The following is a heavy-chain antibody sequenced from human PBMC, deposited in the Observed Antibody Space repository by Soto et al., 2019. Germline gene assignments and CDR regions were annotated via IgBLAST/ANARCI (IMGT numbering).Heavy chain of an antibody. D-gene: IGHD4-17*01. CDR1: GFTFSSYA. Sequence: EVQLLESGGGLVQPGGSLRLSCAASGFTFSSYAMSWVRRAPGKGLEWVSAISGSGGSTYYADSVKGRFTISRDNSKNTLYLQMNSLRAEDTAVYYCAKDTTTVTYYYYGMDVWGQGTTVTVSS. V-gene: IGHV3-23*01. CDR3: AKDTTTVTYYYYGMDV. J-gene: IGHJ6*02. CDR2: ISGSGGST.